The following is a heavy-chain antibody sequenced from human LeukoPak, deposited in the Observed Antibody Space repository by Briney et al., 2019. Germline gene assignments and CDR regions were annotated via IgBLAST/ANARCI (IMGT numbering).Heavy chain of an antibody. V-gene: IGHV4-59*08. CDR2: IYYSGST. D-gene: IGHD3-10*01. J-gene: IGHJ4*02. CDR1: GGSFSGYY. Sequence: SETLSLTCAVYGGSFSGYYWTWIRQPPGKGLEWIGNIYYSGSTFYSPSLKSRVTISVDTSKNQFSLKLRFVTAADTAVYYCARYKAGTGSLDYWGQGTLVTVSS. CDR3: ARYKAGTGSLDY.